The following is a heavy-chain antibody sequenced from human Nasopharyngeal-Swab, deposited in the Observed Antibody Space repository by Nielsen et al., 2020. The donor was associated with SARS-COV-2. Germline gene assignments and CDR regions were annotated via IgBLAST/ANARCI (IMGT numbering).Heavy chain of an antibody. J-gene: IGHJ3*02. CDR3: AREERIPMIVVVITKAFDI. CDR1: GFTFDDYG. V-gene: IGHV3-48*03. D-gene: IGHD3-22*01. Sequence: GGSLRLSCAASGFTFDDYGMNWVRQAPGKGLEWVSYISSSGSTIFYADSVKGRFTISRDNAKNSLYLQLNSLRAEDTAVYYCAREERIPMIVVVITKAFDIWGQGTMVTVSS. CDR2: ISSSGSTI.